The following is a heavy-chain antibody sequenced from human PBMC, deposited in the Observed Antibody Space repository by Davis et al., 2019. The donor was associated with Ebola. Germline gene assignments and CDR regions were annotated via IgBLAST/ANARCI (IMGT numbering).Heavy chain of an antibody. Sequence: MPSETLSLTCTVSGGSISSGGYYWGWIRQPPGKGLEWIGSIYYSGSTYYNPSLKSRVTIPVDTSKNQFSLRLSSVTAADTAVYYCARVVFVAGATPTWYFDLWGRGTLVTVSP. D-gene: IGHD2-15*01. CDR2: IYYSGST. V-gene: IGHV4-39*01. CDR1: GGSISSGGYY. J-gene: IGHJ2*01. CDR3: ARVVFVAGATPTWYFDL.